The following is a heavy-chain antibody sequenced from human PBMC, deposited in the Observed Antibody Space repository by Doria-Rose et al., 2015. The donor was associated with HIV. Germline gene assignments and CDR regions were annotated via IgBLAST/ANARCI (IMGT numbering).Heavy chain of an antibody. CDR1: GVSLSSPGMG. Sequence: QVQLVQSGPVLVKPTETLTLTCTVSGVSLSSPGMGVSWIRQPPGKALEWLANIFSDDERSYKASLKSRLTISRGTSKSQVVLTMTDMGPVDTATYYCARIKSGRWYHKYYFDFWGQGTLVIVSA. CDR3: ARIKSGRWYHKYYFDF. V-gene: IGHV2-26*01. J-gene: IGHJ4*02. D-gene: IGHD6-13*01. CDR2: IFSDDER.